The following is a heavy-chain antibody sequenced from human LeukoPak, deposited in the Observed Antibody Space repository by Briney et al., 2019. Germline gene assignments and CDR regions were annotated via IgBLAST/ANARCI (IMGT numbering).Heavy chain of an antibody. Sequence: ASVKVSCKASGYTFTGYYMHWVRQAPGQGLEWMGWINPNSGGTNYAQKFQGRVTMTRDTSISTAYMELSRLRSDDTAVYYCARDRPVRSSWYSGDYWGQGTLVTVSS. J-gene: IGHJ4*02. CDR2: INPNSGGT. V-gene: IGHV1-2*02. CDR3: ARDRPVRSSWYSGDY. D-gene: IGHD6-13*01. CDR1: GYTFTGYY.